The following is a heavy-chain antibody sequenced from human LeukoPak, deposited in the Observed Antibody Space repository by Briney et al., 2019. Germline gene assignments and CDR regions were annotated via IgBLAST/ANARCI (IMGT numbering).Heavy chain of an antibody. CDR1: GGSISSGSYY. J-gene: IGHJ3*02. V-gene: IGHV4-61*02. CDR3: ARKPGRDYVWGSYGGAFDI. Sequence: SETLSLTCTVSGGSISSGSYYWSWIRQPAGKGLEWIGRIYTSGSTNYNPSLKSRVTISVDTSKNQFSLKLSSVTAADTAVYYCARKPGRDYVWGSYGGAFDIWGQGTMVTVSS. D-gene: IGHD3-16*01. CDR2: IYTSGST.